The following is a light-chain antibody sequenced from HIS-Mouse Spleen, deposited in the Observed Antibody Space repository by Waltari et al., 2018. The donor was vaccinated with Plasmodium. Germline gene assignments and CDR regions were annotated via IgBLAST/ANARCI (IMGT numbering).Light chain of an antibody. CDR3: AAWDDSLSGWV. CDR2: RNN. CDR1: SSNIGSNY. V-gene: IGLV1-47*01. Sequence: QSVLTQPPSASGTPGQRVTISCSGSSSNIGSNYVYWYQQLPGTAPKLRIYRNNRRPSGVPDRCSGSKSGTSASLAISGLRSEDEADYYCAAWDDSLSGWVFGGGTKLTVL. J-gene: IGLJ3*02.